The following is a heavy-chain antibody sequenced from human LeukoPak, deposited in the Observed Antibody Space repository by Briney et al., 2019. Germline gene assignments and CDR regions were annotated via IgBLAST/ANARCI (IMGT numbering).Heavy chain of an antibody. CDR2: IYTSGST. V-gene: IGHV4-61*02. D-gene: IGHD6-13*01. Sequence: SGTLSLTCAVSGGSISSGSYYWSWIRQPAGKGLEGIGRIYTSGSTNYNPSLKSRVTISVDTSKTQFSLKLSSVPAADTAVYYCARDTAFGYSSSWYAYWGQGTLVTVSS. CDR3: ARDTAFGYSSSWYAY. CDR1: GGSISSGSYY. J-gene: IGHJ4*02.